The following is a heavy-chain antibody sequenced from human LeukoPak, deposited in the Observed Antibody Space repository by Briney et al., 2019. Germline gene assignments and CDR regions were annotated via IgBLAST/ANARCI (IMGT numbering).Heavy chain of an antibody. D-gene: IGHD3-16*01. CDR1: GYSFTSYW. V-gene: IGHV5-51*01. CDR3: ARHHHYDYVWGSYGSGYYFDY. CDR2: IYPGDSDT. Sequence: GESLKISCKGSGYSFTSYWIGWVRQMPGKGLEWMGIIYPGDSDTRYSPSFQGQVTISADKSISTAYLQWSSLKASDTAMYYCARHHHYDYVWGSYGSGYYFDYWGQGTLVTVSS. J-gene: IGHJ4*02.